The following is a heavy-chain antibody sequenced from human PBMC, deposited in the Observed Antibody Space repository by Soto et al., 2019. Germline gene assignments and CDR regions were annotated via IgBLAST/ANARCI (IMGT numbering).Heavy chain of an antibody. Sequence: QVQLVESGGGVVQPGRSLRLSCAASGFTFSSYGMHWVRQAPGKGLEWVAVIWYDGSNKYYADSVKGRFTISRDNSKNTRYLQMNSLRAEDTAVYYCARERPRRGVTDAFYIWGQGTMVTVSS. CDR2: IWYDGSNK. J-gene: IGHJ3*02. V-gene: IGHV3-33*01. CDR3: ARERPRRGVTDAFYI. D-gene: IGHD2-8*01. CDR1: GFTFSSYG.